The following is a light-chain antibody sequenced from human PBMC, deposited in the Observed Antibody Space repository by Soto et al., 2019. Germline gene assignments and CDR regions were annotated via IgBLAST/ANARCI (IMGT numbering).Light chain of an antibody. CDR1: SSNIGAGYD. CDR2: GNS. CDR3: QSYDSSLSGV. J-gene: IGLJ2*01. Sequence: QSVLTQPPSVSGAPGQRVTISCTGSSSNIGAGYDVHWYQQLPGTAPKRLLYGNSNRPSGVPDRFSGSKSGTSASLAITGLQAEDEADYYCQSYDSSLSGVFGGGTKRTVL. V-gene: IGLV1-40*01.